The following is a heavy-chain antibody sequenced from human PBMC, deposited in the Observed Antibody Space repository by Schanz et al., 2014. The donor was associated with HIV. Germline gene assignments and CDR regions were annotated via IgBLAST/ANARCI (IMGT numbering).Heavy chain of an antibody. CDR3: ARLYYDSWGGKDEYYFDY. V-gene: IGHV3-74*01. J-gene: IGHJ4*02. CDR2: INSDGSSD. Sequence: EEQLVESGGDLVQPGGSLKLSCAASGFTFSTYWMHWVRQAPGKGLVWVSRINSDGSSDTYADSVKGRFTISRDNAKNTLYLQIXXXRAEDTAVYYCARLYYDSWGGKDEYYFDYWGQGTLVTVSS. D-gene: IGHD3-3*01. CDR1: GFTFSTYW.